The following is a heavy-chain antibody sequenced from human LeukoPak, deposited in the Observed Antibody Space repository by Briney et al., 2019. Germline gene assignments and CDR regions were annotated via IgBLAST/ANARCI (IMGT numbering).Heavy chain of an antibody. J-gene: IGHJ4*02. Sequence: PGGSLRLSCAASGFTFSSYGMHWVRQAPGKGLEWVAFIRYDGSNKYYADSVKGRFTISRDNSKNTLYLQMNSLRAEDTAVYYCAKDRGYSYGYDGPDYWGQGTLVTVSS. V-gene: IGHV3-30*02. D-gene: IGHD5-18*01. CDR2: IRYDGSNK. CDR1: GFTFSSYG. CDR3: AKDRGYSYGYDGPDY.